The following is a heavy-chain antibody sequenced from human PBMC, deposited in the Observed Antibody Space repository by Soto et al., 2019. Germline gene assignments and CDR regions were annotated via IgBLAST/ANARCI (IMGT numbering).Heavy chain of an antibody. CDR2: ISWNSGSI. V-gene: IGHV3-9*01. CDR1: GFTFDDYA. CDR3: AKGIAAAGILGSWFDP. J-gene: IGHJ5*02. Sequence: GGSLRLSCAASGFTFDDYAMHWFRQAPGKGLEWVSGISWNSGSIGYADSVKGRFTISRDNAKNSLYLQMNSLRAEDTALYYCAKGIAAAGILGSWFDPWGQGTLVTVSS. D-gene: IGHD6-13*01.